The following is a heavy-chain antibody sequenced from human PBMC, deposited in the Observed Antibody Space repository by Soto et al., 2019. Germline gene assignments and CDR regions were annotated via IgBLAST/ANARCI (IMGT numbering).Heavy chain of an antibody. CDR1: GYTFTGYY. V-gene: IGHV1-2*02. D-gene: IGHD2-2*01. J-gene: IGHJ5*02. CDR3: ARLYCSSTSCLGWQP. Sequence: ASVNVSCKASGYTFTGYYMHWVRQAPGQGLEWMGWINPNSGGTNYAQKFQGRVTITADESTSTAYMELSSLRSEDTAVYYCARLYCSSTSCLGWQPWGQGTLVTVSS. CDR2: INPNSGGT.